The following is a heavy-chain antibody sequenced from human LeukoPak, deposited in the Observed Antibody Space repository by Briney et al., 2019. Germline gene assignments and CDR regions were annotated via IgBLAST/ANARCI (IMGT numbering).Heavy chain of an antibody. Sequence: SETLSLTCTVSGGSISSYYWSWIRQPPGRGLEWIGYIYYSGSTNHNPSLKSRVTISVDTSKNQFSLKVRSVTAADTAVYYCARGLGDYDFWSGYYTGAGVWFDPWGQGTLVTVSS. D-gene: IGHD3-3*01. CDR3: ARGLGDYDFWSGYYTGAGVWFDP. CDR1: GGSISSYY. J-gene: IGHJ5*02. CDR2: IYYSGST. V-gene: IGHV4-59*01.